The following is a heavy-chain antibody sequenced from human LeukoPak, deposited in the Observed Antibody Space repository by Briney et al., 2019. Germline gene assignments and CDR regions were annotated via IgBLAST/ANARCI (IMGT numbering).Heavy chain of an antibody. Sequence: GGSLRLSCTVSGFTVSSNSMSWVRQAPGKGLEWVSFIYSDNTHYSDSVKGRFTISRDNSKNTLYLQMNSLRAEDTAVYYCAKGYGGDTKGNPLNYYYYMDVWGKGTTVTISS. CDR2: IYSDNT. J-gene: IGHJ6*03. V-gene: IGHV3-66*03. CDR3: AKGYGGDTKGNPLNYYYYMDV. D-gene: IGHD2-8*01. CDR1: GFTVSSNS.